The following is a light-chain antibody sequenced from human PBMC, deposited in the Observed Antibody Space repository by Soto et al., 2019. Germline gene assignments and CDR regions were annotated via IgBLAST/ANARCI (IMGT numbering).Light chain of an antibody. CDR2: GAS. CDR1: QSVDSN. CDR3: QQYNNWPRT. V-gene: IGKV3-15*01. Sequence: EIVMTQSPATLSVSPGDGATLSCRASQSVDSNLAWYQQKPGQAPRVLIFGASTRATGIPARFSGSGSGTEFTLTISSLQSEDFAVYYCQQYNNWPRTFGQGTKVDIK. J-gene: IGKJ1*01.